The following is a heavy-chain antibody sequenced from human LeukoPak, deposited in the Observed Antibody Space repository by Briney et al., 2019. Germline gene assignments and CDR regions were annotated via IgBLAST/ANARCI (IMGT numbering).Heavy chain of an antibody. CDR2: IYSGVST. J-gene: IGHJ6*04. V-gene: IGHV3-53*01. D-gene: IGHD3-10*01. Sequence: GGSLRLSWAASGFTVSSNYMSWVRQAPGKGLEWVAVIYSGVSTYYAASVKGRFTISRDNSKNTLYLQMTRLTAEDPAVYYCARDSYYYGSGSYYNVGYYYYYGMDVWGKGTTVTVSS. CDR3: ARDSYYYGSGSYYNVGYYYYYGMDV. CDR1: GFTVSSNY.